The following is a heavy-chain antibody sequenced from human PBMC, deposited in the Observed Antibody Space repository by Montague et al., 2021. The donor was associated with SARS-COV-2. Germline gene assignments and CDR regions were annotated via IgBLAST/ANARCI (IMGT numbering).Heavy chain of an antibody. Sequence: SETLSLTCTVSGGSISSYYWSWIRQPPGKGLEWIGYIYYSGSTNYNPSLKSRVTISVDTSRNQFSLKLSSVTAVDTAVYYCARVSRITIFGVVGWFDPWGQGTLVTVSS. CDR1: GGSISSYY. CDR3: ARVSRITIFGVVGWFDP. CDR2: IYYSGST. D-gene: IGHD3-3*01. J-gene: IGHJ5*02. V-gene: IGHV4-59*01.